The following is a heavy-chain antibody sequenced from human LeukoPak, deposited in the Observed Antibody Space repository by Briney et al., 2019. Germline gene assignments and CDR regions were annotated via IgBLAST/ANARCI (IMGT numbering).Heavy chain of an antibody. J-gene: IGHJ4*02. CDR1: GFTFSSYW. CDR3: ARTRGETVAGDYFDY. V-gene: IGHV3-7*01. Sequence: GGSLRLSCAASGFTFSSYWMSWLRQAPGKGLEWVANIQHDGSDQYYEDSVKGRFTISRDNAKNSLYLQMNRLRAEDTAVYYCARTRGETVAGDYFDYWGQGTLVTVSS. CDR2: IQHDGSDQ. D-gene: IGHD6-19*01.